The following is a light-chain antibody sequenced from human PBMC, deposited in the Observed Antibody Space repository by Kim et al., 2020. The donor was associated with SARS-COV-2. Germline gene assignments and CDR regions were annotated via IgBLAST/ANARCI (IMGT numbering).Light chain of an antibody. J-gene: IGKJ1*01. Sequence: SPGERAPLSCRASQSVSSSYLAWFQHKPGQAPRLLIYGASSRATGIPDRFSGSGSGTDFTLTISRLEPEDFAVYYCQQYGSSPKTFGQGTKVEIK. CDR2: GAS. CDR1: QSVSSSY. V-gene: IGKV3-20*01. CDR3: QQYGSSPKT.